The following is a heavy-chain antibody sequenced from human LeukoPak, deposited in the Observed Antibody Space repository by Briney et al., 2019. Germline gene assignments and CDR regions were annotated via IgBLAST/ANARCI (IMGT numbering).Heavy chain of an antibody. CDR3: ARAAAAGTSLIYY. D-gene: IGHD6-13*01. J-gene: IGHJ4*02. CDR2: ISAYNGNT. V-gene: IGHV1-18*01. Sequence: GASVKVSCKASGYTFTSNGISWVRQAPGQGLEWMGWISAYNGNTDYAQRFQGRVTMTTDTSTSTAYMELRSLRSDDTAVYYCARAAAAGTSLIYYWGQGSLVTVSS. CDR1: GYTFTSNG.